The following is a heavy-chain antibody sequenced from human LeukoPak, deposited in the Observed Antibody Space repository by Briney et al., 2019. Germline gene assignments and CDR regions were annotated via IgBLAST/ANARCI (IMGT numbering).Heavy chain of an antibody. V-gene: IGHV3-23*01. D-gene: IGHD2-2*01. CDR3: AKDDLSIVVVPAAIDY. Sequence: GGSLRLSCAASGFTFSSYAMSWVRQAPGKGLEWVSAISGSGGSTYYADSVKGRFTISRDNSKNTLYLQMNSLRAEDTAVYYCAKDDLSIVVVPAAIDYWGQGTLVTVSS. CDR2: ISGSGGST. J-gene: IGHJ4*02. CDR1: GFTFSSYA.